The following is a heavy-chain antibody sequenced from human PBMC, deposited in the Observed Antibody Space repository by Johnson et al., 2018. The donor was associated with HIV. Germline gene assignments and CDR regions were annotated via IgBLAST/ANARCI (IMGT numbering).Heavy chain of an antibody. J-gene: IGHJ3*02. CDR3: ARGRARAFDI. CDR2: ISYDGSNK. D-gene: IGHD5-12*01. V-gene: IGHV3-30*04. CDR1: GFTFSSYA. Sequence: QVQLVESWGGVVQPGGSLRLSCAASGFTFSSYAMHWVRQAPGKGLEWVAVISYDGSNKYYADSVKGRFPIARDNSKNTLYLQMNSLRAEDTAVYYCARGRARAFDIWGQGTMVTVSS.